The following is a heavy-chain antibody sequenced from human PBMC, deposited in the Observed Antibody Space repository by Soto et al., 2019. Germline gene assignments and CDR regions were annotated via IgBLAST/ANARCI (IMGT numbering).Heavy chain of an antibody. Sequence: QVQLQQWGAGLLKPSETLSLTCAVYGGSFSGYYWGWIRQPPGKGLEWIGEINHSGSTNYNPSLKSRVTISVDTSKNQFSLKLSSVTAADTAVYYCARVGRVKVGSSRRPVDYWGQGTLVTVSS. V-gene: IGHV4-34*01. CDR2: INHSGST. J-gene: IGHJ4*02. CDR1: GGSFSGYY. CDR3: ARVGRVKVGSSRRPVDY. D-gene: IGHD6-13*01.